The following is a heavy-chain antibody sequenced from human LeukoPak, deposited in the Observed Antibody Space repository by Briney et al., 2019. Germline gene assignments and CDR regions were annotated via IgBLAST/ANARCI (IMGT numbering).Heavy chain of an antibody. Sequence: PGGCLRLSCAASGFTFSSYSMNWVRQAPGKGLEWVSYIISSSSTIYYADSVKGRFTISRDNAKNSLYLQMNSLRAEDTAVYYCASSARLNCSSTSCYFRALLYFDYWGQGTLVTVSS. CDR2: IISSSSTI. CDR3: ASSARLNCSSTSCYFRALLYFDY. CDR1: GFTFSSYS. J-gene: IGHJ4*02. V-gene: IGHV3-48*01. D-gene: IGHD2-2*01.